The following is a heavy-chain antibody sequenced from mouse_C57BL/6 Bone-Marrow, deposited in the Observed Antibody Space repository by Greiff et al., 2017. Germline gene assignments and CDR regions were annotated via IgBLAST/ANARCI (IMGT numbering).Heavy chain of an antibody. J-gene: IGHJ4*01. CDR3: AREGLLRAMDY. CDR1: GFTFSSYA. V-gene: IGHV5-4*01. Sequence: EVQGVESGGGLVKPGGSLKLSCAASGFTFSSYAMSWVRQTPEKRLEWVATISAGGSYTYYPDNVKGRFTISRDNAKNNLYLQMRHLTSEDTAMYYCAREGLLRAMDYWGQGTSVTVSS. CDR2: ISAGGSYT. D-gene: IGHD1-1*01.